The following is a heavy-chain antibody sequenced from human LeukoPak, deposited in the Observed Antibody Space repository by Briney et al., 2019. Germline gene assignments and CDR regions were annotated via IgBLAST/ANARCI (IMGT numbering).Heavy chain of an antibody. CDR2: GSGGGT. CDR3: AKAYYGSGSYSLDAFDI. Sequence: GSGGGTYYADSVKGRFTISRDNSKNTLYLQMNSLRAEDTAVYYCAKAYYGSGSYSLDAFDIWGQGTMVTVSS. J-gene: IGHJ3*02. D-gene: IGHD3-10*01. V-gene: IGHV3-23*01.